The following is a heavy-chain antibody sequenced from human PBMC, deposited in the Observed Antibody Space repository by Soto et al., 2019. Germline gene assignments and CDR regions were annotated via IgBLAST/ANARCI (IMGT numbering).Heavy chain of an antibody. CDR3: ARARVLRWWQSTDY. CDR2: VNHRGST. V-gene: IGHV4-34*01. D-gene: IGHD2-8*02. CDR1: GGSFSGYY. J-gene: IGHJ4*02. Sequence: QVQLQQWGAGLLKPSETLSLTCAVYGGSFSGYYWSWIRQPRGKGLEWIGEVNHRGSTNYNPSLKSRVTIAVDTPKNQSSLKLSSVTGKNTAVYYCARARVLRWWQSTDYWGKGTLVTVSS.